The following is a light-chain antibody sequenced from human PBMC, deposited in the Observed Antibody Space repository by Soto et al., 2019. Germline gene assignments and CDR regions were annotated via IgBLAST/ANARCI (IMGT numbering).Light chain of an antibody. J-gene: IGLJ1*01. V-gene: IGLV2-11*01. CDR3: CSYADNYTYV. Sequence: QSVKSHPRSVCWSPRHSVAISCTGTSSDVGGYNYVSWYQQHPGKAPKLMIFDVTKRPSGVPDRFSGSKSGNTASLTISGLQAEDEADYYCCSYADNYTYVFGTGTKVTVL. CDR2: DVT. CDR1: SSDVGGYNY.